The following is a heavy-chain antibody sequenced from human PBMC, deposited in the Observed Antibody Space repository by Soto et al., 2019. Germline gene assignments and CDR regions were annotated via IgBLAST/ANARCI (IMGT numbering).Heavy chain of an antibody. CDR1: AGSITSDTYY. Sequence: SETLSLTCTVSAGSITSDTYYWGWIRQPPGKGLEWIGYIFYSGSTNYNPSLKSRVTISVDTSKNQFSLKLSSVTAADTAVYYCARRYGGAFDIWGQGTMVTVSS. V-gene: IGHV4-61*05. CDR3: ARRYGGAFDI. D-gene: IGHD3-10*01. J-gene: IGHJ3*02. CDR2: IFYSGST.